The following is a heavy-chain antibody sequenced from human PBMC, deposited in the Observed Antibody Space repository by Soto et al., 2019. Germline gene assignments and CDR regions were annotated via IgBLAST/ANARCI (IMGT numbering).Heavy chain of an antibody. Sequence: QVQLVESGGGVVQPGRSPRLSCAASGFTFSSYGMHWVRQAPGKGLEWVAVIWYDGSNKYYADSVKGRFTISRDNSKNTLYLQMNSLRAEDTAVYYCARDSGGGGFDYWGQGTLVTVSS. CDR3: ARDSGGGGFDY. CDR1: GFTFSSYG. V-gene: IGHV3-33*01. CDR2: IWYDGSNK. D-gene: IGHD3-10*01. J-gene: IGHJ4*02.